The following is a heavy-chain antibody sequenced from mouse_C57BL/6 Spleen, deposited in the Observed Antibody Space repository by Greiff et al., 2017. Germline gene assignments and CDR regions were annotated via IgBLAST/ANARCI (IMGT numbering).Heavy chain of an antibody. Sequence: VQLQQPGAELVKPGASVKLSCKASGYTFTSYWMHWVKQRPGQGLEWIGMIHPNSGSTNYNEKFKSKATLTVDKSSSTAYMQLSSLTSEDSAVYYCARVGNYYGSSYFDVWGTGTTVTVSS. CDR1: GYTFTSYW. CDR2: IHPNSGST. J-gene: IGHJ1*03. CDR3: ARVGNYYGSSYFDV. D-gene: IGHD1-1*01. V-gene: IGHV1-64*01.